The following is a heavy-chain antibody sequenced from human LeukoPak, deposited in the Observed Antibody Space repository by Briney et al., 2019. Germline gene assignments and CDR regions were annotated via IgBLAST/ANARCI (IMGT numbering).Heavy chain of an antibody. V-gene: IGHV4-4*02. Sequence: PSETLSLTCGVSGDSISSFHWWSWVRQPPGKGLEWIGEIYHSGTTNYNPSLNSRVTISVDTSKNQFSLKLSSVTAADTAVYYCARAILGAPANWFDPWGQGTLVTVSS. CDR2: IYHSGTT. CDR1: GDSISSFHW. J-gene: IGHJ5*02. D-gene: IGHD1-26*01. CDR3: ARAILGAPANWFDP.